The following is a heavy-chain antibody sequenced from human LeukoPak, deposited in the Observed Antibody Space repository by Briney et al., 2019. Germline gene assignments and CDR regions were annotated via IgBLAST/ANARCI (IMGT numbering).Heavy chain of an antibody. V-gene: IGHV4-34*01. CDR1: GGSFSGYY. Sequence: SETLSLTCAVYGGSFSGYYWSWIRQPPGRGLDWIGEINNSGSTNYNPSLKSRVTISVDTSKNQFSLKLSSVTAADTAVYYCARGGRYSSGWYLREGDFDYWGQGTLVTVSS. CDR2: INNSGST. D-gene: IGHD6-19*01. CDR3: ARGGRYSSGWYLREGDFDY. J-gene: IGHJ4*02.